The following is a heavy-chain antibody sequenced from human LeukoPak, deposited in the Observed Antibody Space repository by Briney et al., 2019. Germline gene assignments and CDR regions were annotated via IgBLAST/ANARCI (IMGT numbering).Heavy chain of an antibody. CDR1: GYTFTGYY. D-gene: IGHD3-3*01. Sequence: GASVKVSCKASGYTFTGYYMHWVRQAPGQGLEWMGWINPNSGGTNYAQKFQGRVTMTRDTSISTAYMELSRLRSDDTAVYYCARDGVRFLEWLLSGELNWFDPWGQGTLVTVSS. J-gene: IGHJ5*02. CDR2: INPNSGGT. CDR3: ARDGVRFLEWLLSGELNWFDP. V-gene: IGHV1-2*02.